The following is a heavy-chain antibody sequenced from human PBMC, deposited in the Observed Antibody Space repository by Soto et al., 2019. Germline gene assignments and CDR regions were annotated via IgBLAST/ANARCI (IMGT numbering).Heavy chain of an antibody. J-gene: IGHJ4*02. V-gene: IGHV1-8*01. CDR2: MNPNSGNT. Sequence: QVQLVQSGAEVKKPGASVKVSCKASGYTFTTYDINWVRQATGQGLEWMGWMNPNSGNTGYAQRCQGRVTMSSDTSISTAYMELSSLRSEDTAVYYCARVTGPIDYWGQGTLVTVSS. CDR3: ARVTGPIDY. CDR1: GYTFTTYD.